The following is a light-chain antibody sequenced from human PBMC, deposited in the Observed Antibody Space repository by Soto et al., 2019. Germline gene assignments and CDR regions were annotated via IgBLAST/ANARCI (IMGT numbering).Light chain of an antibody. Sequence: DIVLTQSPGTLSLASGERATLSCRTSQSISGTYLAWYQQKPGQAPRLLIYSESTRATGIPDRFSGSGSGTDFTLTISRLEPEDFAVYYCRHYGTSPSTFGRGTKVDIK. J-gene: IGKJ1*01. CDR1: QSISGTY. V-gene: IGKV3-20*01. CDR2: SES. CDR3: RHYGTSPST.